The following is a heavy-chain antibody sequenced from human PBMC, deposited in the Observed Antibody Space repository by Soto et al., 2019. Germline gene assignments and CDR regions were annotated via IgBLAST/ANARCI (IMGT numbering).Heavy chain of an antibody. D-gene: IGHD3-3*01. CDR3: ARVWGYYDFWSGYRRFDP. CDR2: IIPIFGTA. CDR1: GGTFSSYA. Sequence: SVKVSCKASGGTFSSYAISWVRQAPGQGLEWMGGIIPIFGTANYAQKFQGRVTITADESTSTAYMELSSLRSEDTAVYYCARVWGYYDFWSGYRRFDPWGQGTLVTVSS. V-gene: IGHV1-69*13. J-gene: IGHJ5*02.